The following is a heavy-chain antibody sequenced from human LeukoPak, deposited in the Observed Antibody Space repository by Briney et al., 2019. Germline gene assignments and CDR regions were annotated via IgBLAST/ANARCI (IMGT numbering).Heavy chain of an antibody. J-gene: IGHJ4*02. Sequence: GGSLRLSCAASGFTFSSYGMHWVRQAPGKGLEGVAFIRYDGSNKYYADSVKGRFTISRDNSKNTLYLQMNSLRAEDTAVYYCAKGSVDRYSSYNLGYWGQGTLVTVSS. CDR3: AKGSVDRYSSYNLGY. V-gene: IGHV3-30*02. CDR2: IRYDGSNK. D-gene: IGHD6-13*01. CDR1: GFTFSSYG.